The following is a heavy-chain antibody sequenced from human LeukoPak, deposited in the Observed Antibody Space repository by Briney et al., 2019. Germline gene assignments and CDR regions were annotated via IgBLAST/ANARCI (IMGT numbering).Heavy chain of an antibody. J-gene: IGHJ6*03. V-gene: IGHV4-61*01. D-gene: IGHD3-16*01. CDR1: GGSISSGSYY. Sequence: SQTLSLTCTVSGGSISSGSYYWSWIRQPPGKGLEWIGYIYYSGSTNYNPSLKSRVTISVDTSKNQFSLKLTSVTAADTAVYYCARETSQKGAHYMDVWGKGTTVTISS. CDR3: ARETSQKGAHYMDV. CDR2: IYYSGST.